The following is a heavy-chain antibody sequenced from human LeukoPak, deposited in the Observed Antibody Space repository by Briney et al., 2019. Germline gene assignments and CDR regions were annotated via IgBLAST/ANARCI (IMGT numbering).Heavy chain of an antibody. J-gene: IGHJ3*02. Sequence: PSETLSLTCTVSGGSVSSNIYYWNWIRQPPGKGLEWIGYIYYSGSTNYNPSLKSRVTISVDTSKKQFSLKLSSVTAADTAVYYCARDSRPMITFGGVIVMGAFDIWGQGTMVTVSS. V-gene: IGHV4-61*01. CDR2: IYYSGST. CDR1: GGSVSSNIYY. CDR3: ARDSRPMITFGGVIVMGAFDI. D-gene: IGHD3-16*02.